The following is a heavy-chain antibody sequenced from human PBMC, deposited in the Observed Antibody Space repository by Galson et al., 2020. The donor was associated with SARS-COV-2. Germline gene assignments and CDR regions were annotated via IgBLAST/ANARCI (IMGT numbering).Heavy chain of an antibody. J-gene: IGHJ4*02. CDR1: GYTFTSYD. CDR3: ARPYYDFWSGYLYYFDY. D-gene: IGHD3-3*01. V-gene: IGHV1-8*01. CDR2: MNPNSGNT. Sequence: ASVKVSCKASGYTFTSYDINWVRQATGQGLEWMGWMNPNSGNTGYAQKFQGRDTMTRNTSISTAYMELSSLRSEDTAVYYCARPYYDFWSGYLYYFDYWGQGTLVTVSS.